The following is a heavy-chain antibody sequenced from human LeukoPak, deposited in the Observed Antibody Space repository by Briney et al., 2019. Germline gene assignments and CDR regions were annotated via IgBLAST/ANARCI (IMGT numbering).Heavy chain of an antibody. J-gene: IGHJ6*03. CDR3: ARASMVRGVMSPYYYYYMDV. D-gene: IGHD3-10*01. Sequence: ASVKVSCKASGYTFTSYGISWVRQAPRQGLEWMGWISAYNGNTNYAQKLQGRVTMTTDTSTSTAYMELRSLRSDDTAVYYCARASMVRGVMSPYYYYYMDVWGKGTTVTVSS. CDR2: ISAYNGNT. CDR1: GYTFTSYG. V-gene: IGHV1-18*01.